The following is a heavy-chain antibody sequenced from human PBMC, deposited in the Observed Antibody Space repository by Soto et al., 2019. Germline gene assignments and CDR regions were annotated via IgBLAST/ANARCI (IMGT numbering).Heavy chain of an antibody. V-gene: IGHV3-53*02. D-gene: IGHD2-21*01. CDR3: AIFLVRL. CDR2: VYSGGAT. Sequence: QLVETGGGLIQPGTSLTLSCAASGFSVSRNYMTWVRQAPGKGLEWVSFVYSGGATFYADSVKGRFILSRDDSQNTMYLQINNPRAEDTAVYYCAIFLVRLWGRGTLVTVAS. CDR1: GFSVSRNY. J-gene: IGHJ4*02.